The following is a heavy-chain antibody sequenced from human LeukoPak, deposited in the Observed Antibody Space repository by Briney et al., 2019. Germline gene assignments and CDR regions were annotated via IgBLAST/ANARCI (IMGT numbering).Heavy chain of an antibody. V-gene: IGHV5-51*01. D-gene: IGHD3-22*01. CDR3: ARHRIYDSSGYYDY. Sequence: AGESLKISCKGSGYSFTSYWIGWVRQMPGKGLEWMGIIYPGDSDTRYSPSFQGQVTISADKSISTAYLRWSSLKASDTAMYYCARHRIYDSSGYYDYWGQGTLVTVSS. CDR2: IYPGDSDT. CDR1: GYSFTSYW. J-gene: IGHJ4*02.